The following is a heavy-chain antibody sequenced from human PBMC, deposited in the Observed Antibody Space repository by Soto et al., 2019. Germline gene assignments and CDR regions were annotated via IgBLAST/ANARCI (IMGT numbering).Heavy chain of an antibody. Sequence: EVQLLESGGGLVQPGGSLRLSCAASGLTFSSYTMSWGRQAPGKGLEWVSVISSSGDSTYYADSVKGRFTISRDNPKNTVYLQMNSLRTEDTAVYYCASRIAVATSPHWGQGTLVTVSS. J-gene: IGHJ1*01. CDR2: ISSSGDST. CDR1: GLTFSSYT. CDR3: ASRIAVATSPH. V-gene: IGHV3-23*01. D-gene: IGHD6-19*01.